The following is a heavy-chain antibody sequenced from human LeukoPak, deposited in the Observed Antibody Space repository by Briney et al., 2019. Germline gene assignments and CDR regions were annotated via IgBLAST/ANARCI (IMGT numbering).Heavy chain of an antibody. CDR3: AKAGYSSNWEFVWFDT. D-gene: IGHD6-13*01. CDR2: ISGSGGST. V-gene: IGHV3-23*01. Sequence: GGSLRLSCAASGFTFSSYAMSWVRQAPGKGLEWVSAISGSGGSTYYADSVKGRFTISRDNSKNTLYLQMNSLRAEDTAVYYCAKAGYSSNWEFVWFDTWGQGTLVTVSS. J-gene: IGHJ5*02. CDR1: GFTFSSYA.